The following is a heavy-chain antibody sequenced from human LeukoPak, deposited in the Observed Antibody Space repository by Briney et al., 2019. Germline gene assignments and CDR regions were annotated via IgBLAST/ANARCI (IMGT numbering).Heavy chain of an antibody. CDR1: RGTFSSYA. CDR3: VRELNSGSYRSAFDI. J-gene: IGHJ3*02. CDR2: IIPILGIA. Sequence: GASVKVSCKASRGTFSSYAISWVRQAPGQGLEWMGRIIPILGIANYAQKFQGRVTITADKSTSTAYMELSSLRSEDTAVYYCVRELNSGSYRSAFDIWGQGTMVTVSS. V-gene: IGHV1-69*04. D-gene: IGHD1-26*01.